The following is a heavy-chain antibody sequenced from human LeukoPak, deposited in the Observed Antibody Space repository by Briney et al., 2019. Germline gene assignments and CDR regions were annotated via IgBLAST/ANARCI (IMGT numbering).Heavy chain of an antibody. Sequence: ASVKVSCKASGYTFTSYGISWVRQAPGQGLEWMGWISAYNGNTNYAQKLQGRVTMTTDTSTSTAYMELRSLRSDDTAVYYCARDLLSRSSSWYAGSYWGQGTLVTVSS. CDR1: GYTFTSYG. V-gene: IGHV1-18*01. CDR3: ARDLLSRSSSWYAGSY. J-gene: IGHJ4*02. CDR2: ISAYNGNT. D-gene: IGHD6-13*01.